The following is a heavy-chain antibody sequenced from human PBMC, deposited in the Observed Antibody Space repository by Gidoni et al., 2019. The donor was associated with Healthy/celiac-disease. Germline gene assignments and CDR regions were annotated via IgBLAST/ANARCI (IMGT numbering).Heavy chain of an antibody. V-gene: IGHV3-30-3*01. D-gene: IGHD3-10*01. J-gene: IGHJ3*02. CDR3: AREYGSGSYGFDI. Sequence: QVQLVESGGGVVQPGRSLRLSCSASGFTFSSYAMHWVRQAPGKGLEWVAVISYDGSNKYYADSVKGRFTISRDNSKNTLYLQMNSLRAEDTAVYYCAREYGSGSYGFDIWGQGRMVTVSS. CDR1: GFTFSSYA. CDR2: ISYDGSNK.